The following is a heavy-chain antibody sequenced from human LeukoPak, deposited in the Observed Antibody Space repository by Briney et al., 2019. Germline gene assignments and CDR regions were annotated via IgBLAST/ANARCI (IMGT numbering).Heavy chain of an antibody. CDR1: GGSISSGGYY. CDR2: IYYSGSI. V-gene: IGHV4-31*03. Sequence: PSETLSLTCTVPGGSISSGGYYRSWIRQHPGKGLEWIGHIYYSGSIYYNPSLKSRVTISKDTSKNQFSLKVSSVTAADTAVYYCARDSYFGESSFDYWGQGTLVTVSS. D-gene: IGHD3-10*01. J-gene: IGHJ4*02. CDR3: ARDSYFGESSFDY.